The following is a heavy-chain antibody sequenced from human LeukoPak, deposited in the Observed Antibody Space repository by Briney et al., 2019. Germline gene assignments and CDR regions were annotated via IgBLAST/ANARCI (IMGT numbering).Heavy chain of an antibody. CDR2: IYSTGST. V-gene: IGHV4-59*08. CDR3: ARRSVVTAINFDAFDI. D-gene: IGHD2-21*02. Sequence: TSETLSLTCTVSGGSISSYYWNWIRQPPGKGLEWIGYIYSTGSTNYNPSLKSRVTISLDTSKNQFSLKLSSVTAADTAVYYCARRSVVTAINFDAFDIWGQGTMVTVSS. J-gene: IGHJ3*02. CDR1: GGSISSYY.